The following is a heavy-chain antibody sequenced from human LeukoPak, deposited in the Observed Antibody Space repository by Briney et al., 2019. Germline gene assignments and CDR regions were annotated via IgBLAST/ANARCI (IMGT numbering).Heavy chain of an antibody. Sequence: PSETLSLTCTVSGGSISSYYWSWIRQPPGKGLEWIGYIYYSGSTNYNPSLKSRVTISVDTSKNQFSLKLSSVTAADTAVYYCARGEQLASYWGQGTVVTVSS. V-gene: IGHV4-59*01. CDR3: ARGEQLASY. CDR1: GGSISSYY. J-gene: IGHJ4*02. D-gene: IGHD6-13*01. CDR2: IYYSGST.